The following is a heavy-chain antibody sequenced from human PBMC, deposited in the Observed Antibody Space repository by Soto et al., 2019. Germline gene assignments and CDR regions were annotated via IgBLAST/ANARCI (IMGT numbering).Heavy chain of an antibody. J-gene: IGHJ4*02. D-gene: IGHD6-19*01. Sequence: GASVKVSCKTSGYTLTTYAIHWLRQAPGQRLEWMGWINAGHGATKYSQKFQGRVTITRDPSASTAYMELSSLRSEDTAVYYGTVAGMLGLPYFENWGQGTQVTVSS. CDR1: GYTLTTYA. V-gene: IGHV1-3*01. CDR3: TVAGMLGLPYFEN. CDR2: INAGHGAT.